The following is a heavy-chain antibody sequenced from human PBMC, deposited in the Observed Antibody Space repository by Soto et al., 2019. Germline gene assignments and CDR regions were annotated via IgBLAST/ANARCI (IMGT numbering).Heavy chain of an antibody. V-gene: IGHV3-21*01. Sequence: EVQLVESGGGLVKPGGSLRLSCAASGFTFSSYSMNWVRQAPGKGLEWVSSIFISSSYIYYADSVKGRFTISRDNAKNSLSLQMNSLRADDTAVYYCARVPYGGSYGREFDYWGQGTLVTVSS. CDR1: GFTFSSYS. J-gene: IGHJ4*02. CDR2: IFISSSYI. D-gene: IGHD1-26*01. CDR3: ARVPYGGSYGREFDY.